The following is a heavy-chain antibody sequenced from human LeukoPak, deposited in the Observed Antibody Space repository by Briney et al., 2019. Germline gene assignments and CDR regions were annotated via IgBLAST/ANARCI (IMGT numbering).Heavy chain of an antibody. Sequence: ASVKVSCKASGYTFTGYYMHWVRQAPGQGLEWMGWINPNSGGTNYAQKFQGRVTMTRDMSTSTVYMELSSLRSEDTAVYYCAREEGINWFDPWGQGTLVTVSS. V-gene: IGHV1-2*02. J-gene: IGHJ5*02. CDR1: GYTFTGYY. CDR2: INPNSGGT. CDR3: AREEGINWFDP.